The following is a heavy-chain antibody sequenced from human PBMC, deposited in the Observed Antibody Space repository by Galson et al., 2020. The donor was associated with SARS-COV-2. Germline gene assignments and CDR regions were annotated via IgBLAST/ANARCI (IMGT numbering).Heavy chain of an antibody. CDR2: IYDNGRT. CDR1: GGSIRSYF. J-gene: IGHJ4*02. CDR3: ARERLMGGYFDY. Sequence: SETLSLTCTVSGGSIRSYFWSWIRQPPGKGLEWIGDIYDNGRTTYNPSLGSRVTIAVDTFRNHFSLKGSSVIAADTAVYYCARERLMGGYFDYWGQGTLVTVSS. D-gene: IGHD2-15*01. V-gene: IGHV4-59*12.